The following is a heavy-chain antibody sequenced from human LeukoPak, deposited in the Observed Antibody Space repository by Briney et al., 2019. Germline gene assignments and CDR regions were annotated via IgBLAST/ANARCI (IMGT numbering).Heavy chain of an antibody. CDR2: IYSGGNT. Sequence: PGGSLRLSCAASGFTVSSNFMSWVRQAPAVGLEWVSVIYSGGNTYYADSVRDRFTISRDNSKNTLYLQTNSLRAEDTAVYYCARGPYSLGGLDIWGQGTVVTVSS. CDR3: ARGPYSLGGLDI. J-gene: IGHJ3*02. D-gene: IGHD3-16*02. CDR1: GFTVSSNF. V-gene: IGHV3-53*01.